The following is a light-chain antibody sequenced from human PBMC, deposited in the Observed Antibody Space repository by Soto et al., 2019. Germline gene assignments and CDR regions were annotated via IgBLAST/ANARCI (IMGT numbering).Light chain of an antibody. CDR2: ASF. V-gene: IGKV1-39*01. CDR1: QSIASF. J-gene: IGKJ2*01. Sequence: DIQMTQSPSSLSVSVGDRVTITCRASQSIASFLNWYQQKPGKAPKLLIYASFNLQRGVPSRFSGSGSGTDFTLTISSLQPEDFATYYCQQSYITPYTFGQGTILEIK. CDR3: QQSYITPYT.